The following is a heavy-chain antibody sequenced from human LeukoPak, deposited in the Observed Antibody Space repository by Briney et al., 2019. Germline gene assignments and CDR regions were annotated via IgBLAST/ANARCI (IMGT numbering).Heavy chain of an antibody. J-gene: IGHJ6*02. CDR3: ARDSDGSGSFLLYYYYGMDV. V-gene: IGHV3-33*08. CDR1: GFTFSSSA. CDR2: IWYDGSNK. Sequence: GGSLRLSCAASGFTFSSSAMTWVRQAPGKGLEWVAVIWYDGSNKYYADSVKGRFTISRDNSKNTLYLQMNSLRAEDTAVYYCARDSDGSGSFLLYYYYGMDVWGQGTTVTVSS. D-gene: IGHD3-10*01.